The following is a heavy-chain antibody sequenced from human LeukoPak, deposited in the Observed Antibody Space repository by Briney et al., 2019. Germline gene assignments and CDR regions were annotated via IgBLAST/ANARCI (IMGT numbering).Heavy chain of an antibody. CDR1: GFTFDDYA. CDR3: AKKAYSSGWYGSYYYYYYMDV. V-gene: IGHV3-9*01. CDR2: INWNSGSI. D-gene: IGHD6-19*01. Sequence: GGSLRLSCAASGFTFDDYAMHWVRQAPGKGLEWVSGINWNSGSIGYADSVKGRFTISRDNAKNSLYLQMNSLRAEDTAVYYCAKKAYSSGWYGSYYYYYYMDVWGKGTTVTISS. J-gene: IGHJ6*03.